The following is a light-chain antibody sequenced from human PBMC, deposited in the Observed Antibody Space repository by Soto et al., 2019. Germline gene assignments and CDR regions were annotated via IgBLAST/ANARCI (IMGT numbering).Light chain of an antibody. CDR2: EVS. V-gene: IGLV2-14*01. J-gene: IGLJ1*01. CDR3: SSYTSRHTHV. Sequence: QSALTQPASVSGSPGQSITISCTGTSSDVGTYDYVSWYQQFPGKAPKLIIYEVSYRPSGISHRFSGSKSGNTASLTISGLQAEDEADYPCSSYTSRHTHVFGNGTKVTVL. CDR1: SSDVGTYDY.